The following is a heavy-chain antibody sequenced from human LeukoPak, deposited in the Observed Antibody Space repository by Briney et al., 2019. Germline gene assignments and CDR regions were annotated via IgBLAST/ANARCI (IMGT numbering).Heavy chain of an antibody. J-gene: IGHJ4*02. CDR3: ARVAGSSFGWEIDY. V-gene: IGHV1-2*02. CDR1: GYTFTGYY. D-gene: IGHD6-19*01. Sequence: ASVKVSCKASGYTFTGYYMHWVRQAPGQGLEWMGWINPNSGGTNYAQKFQGRVTMTRDTSTSTVYMELSSLRSEDTAVYYCARVAGSSFGWEIDYWGQGTLVTVSS. CDR2: INPNSGGT.